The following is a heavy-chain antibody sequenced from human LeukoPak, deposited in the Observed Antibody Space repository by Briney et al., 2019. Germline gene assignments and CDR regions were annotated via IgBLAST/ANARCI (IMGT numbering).Heavy chain of an antibody. Sequence: SETLSLTCTVSGGSIIVAAYSWSWLRQPPGKGLEWIGYIYYSGRSYYNPSLKSRVTISLDRSKNQFSLRLSSVTAADTAVYFCARGYGDNSGAFDIWGQGTLVTVSS. J-gene: IGHJ3*02. V-gene: IGHV4-30-2*01. CDR3: ARGYGDNSGAFDI. CDR1: GGSIIVAAYS. D-gene: IGHD4-23*01. CDR2: IYYSGRS.